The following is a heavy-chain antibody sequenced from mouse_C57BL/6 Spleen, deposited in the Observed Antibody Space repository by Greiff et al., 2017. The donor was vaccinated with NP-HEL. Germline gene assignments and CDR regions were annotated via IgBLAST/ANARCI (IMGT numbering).Heavy chain of an antibody. Sequence: VQLQQPGAELVKPGASVKMSCKASGYTFTSYWITWVKQRPGQGLEWIGDIYPGSGSTNYNEKFKSKATLTVDTSSSTAYMQLSSLTSEDSAAYYCARRRGYDYDGYAMDYWGQGTSVTVSS. CDR3: ARRRGYDYDGYAMDY. CDR2: IYPGSGST. V-gene: IGHV1-55*01. CDR1: GYTFTSYW. D-gene: IGHD2-4*01. J-gene: IGHJ4*01.